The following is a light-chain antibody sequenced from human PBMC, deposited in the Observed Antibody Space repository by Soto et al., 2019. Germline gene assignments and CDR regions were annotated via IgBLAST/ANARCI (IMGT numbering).Light chain of an antibody. CDR3: QQRSNWPPIT. Sequence: EILMTQYPATLSVSPGERATLSCRASQSVSSNVAWYQQKPGQAPRLLIYGASNRATGIPARFSGSGSGTDFTLTISSLEPEDFAVYYCQQRSNWPPITFGQGTRLEI. V-gene: IGKV3-11*01. J-gene: IGKJ5*01. CDR1: QSVSSN. CDR2: GAS.